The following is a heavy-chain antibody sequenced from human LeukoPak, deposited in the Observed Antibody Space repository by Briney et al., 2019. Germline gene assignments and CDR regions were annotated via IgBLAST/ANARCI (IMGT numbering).Heavy chain of an antibody. V-gene: IGHV4-34*04. D-gene: IGHD3-10*01. CDR2: INHRGRT. Sequence: PSETLSLTCAVYGGSFGDYYWSWVRQPPGKGLEWIGEINHRGRTSHNPSLKSRATLSIDTSKMQFSLKLASVTVADTALYYCASIHQVRGRTVFDCWGQGALVTVSS. CDR3: ASIHQVRGRTVFDC. J-gene: IGHJ4*02. CDR1: GGSFGDYY.